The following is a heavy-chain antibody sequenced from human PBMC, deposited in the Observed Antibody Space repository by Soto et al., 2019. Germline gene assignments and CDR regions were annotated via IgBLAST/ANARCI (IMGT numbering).Heavy chain of an antibody. J-gene: IGHJ5*02. CDR2: INPNSGGT. D-gene: IGHD3-9*01. CDR3: ARGHYDILTGYYTRENWFDP. CDR1: GYTFTGYY. V-gene: IGHV1-2*04. Sequence: ASVKVSCKASGYTFTGYYMHWVRQAPGQGLEWMGWINPNSGGTNYAQKFQGWVTMTRDTSISTAYMELSRLRSDDTAVYYCARGHYDILTGYYTRENWFDPWGQGTLVTVSS.